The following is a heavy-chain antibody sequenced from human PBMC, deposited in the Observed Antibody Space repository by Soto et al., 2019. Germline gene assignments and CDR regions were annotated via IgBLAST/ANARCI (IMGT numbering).Heavy chain of an antibody. Sequence: EVQLLESGGGLVQPGGSLRLSCAASGFTFSSYAMSWVRQAPGKGLEWVSAISGSGGSTYYADSVKGRFTISRDNSKNTLYLQMNSLRAEDTAVYYWAKDLYCSGGSCYTNYFDYWGQGTLVTVSS. V-gene: IGHV3-23*01. CDR3: AKDLYCSGGSCYTNYFDY. D-gene: IGHD2-15*01. CDR1: GFTFSSYA. J-gene: IGHJ4*02. CDR2: ISGSGGST.